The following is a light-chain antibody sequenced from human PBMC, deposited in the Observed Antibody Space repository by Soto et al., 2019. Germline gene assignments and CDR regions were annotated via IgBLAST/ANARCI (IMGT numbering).Light chain of an antibody. V-gene: IGKV1-12*01. CDR2: AAS. J-gene: IGKJ5*01. CDR1: QGISSL. Sequence: DIQMTQSPSSVSASVGDRVTITCRASQGISSLLAWYQQKPGKAPKLLIYAASSLQSGVPSRFSGSGSETEFTLTISRLQPDDFATYFCHSRAFGQGTRLEIK. CDR3: HSRA.